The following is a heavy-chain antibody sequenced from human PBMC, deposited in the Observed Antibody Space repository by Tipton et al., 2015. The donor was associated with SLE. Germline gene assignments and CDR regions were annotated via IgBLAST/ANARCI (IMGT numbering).Heavy chain of an antibody. CDR3: AREGGSYTAFDY. CDR2: IYYSGST. V-gene: IGHV4-34*01. CDR1: GGSFSGYY. J-gene: IGHJ4*02. D-gene: IGHD1-26*01. Sequence: TLSLTCAVYGGSFSGYYWTWIRQSPGKGLEWIGDIYYSGSTNYNPSLKSRVTISVDTSKNQFSLRLNSVTAADTAVYYCAREGGSYTAFDYWGQGTLVTVSA.